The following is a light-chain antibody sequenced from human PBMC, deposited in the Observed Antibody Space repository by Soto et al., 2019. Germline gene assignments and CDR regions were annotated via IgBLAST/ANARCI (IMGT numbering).Light chain of an antibody. CDR3: GTWDTTMTAVV. Sequence: QSVLTQPPSVSAAPRQRVSISSSGSSYNIWSNYVSWYQHLPGTAPKLLNYDNSERPSGIPDRFSASKSGTSATLAITGLQTGDEGEYFCGTWDTTMTAVVFGGGTHVTVL. CDR2: DNS. CDR1: SYNIWSNY. V-gene: IGLV1-51*01. J-gene: IGLJ2*01.